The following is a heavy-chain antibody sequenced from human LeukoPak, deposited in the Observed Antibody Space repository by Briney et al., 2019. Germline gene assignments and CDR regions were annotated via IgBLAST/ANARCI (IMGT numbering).Heavy chain of an antibody. V-gene: IGHV3-20*04. CDR2: INWNGGST. Sequence: PGGSLRLSCAASGFTFDDYGMSWVRQAPGKGLEWVSGINWNGGSTGYAGSVKGRFTISRDNAKNSLYLQMNSLRAEDTALYYCARDLPYSGSYYYYYYMDVWGKGTTVTVSS. CDR1: GFTFDDYG. D-gene: IGHD1-26*01. CDR3: ARDLPYSGSYYYYYYMDV. J-gene: IGHJ6*03.